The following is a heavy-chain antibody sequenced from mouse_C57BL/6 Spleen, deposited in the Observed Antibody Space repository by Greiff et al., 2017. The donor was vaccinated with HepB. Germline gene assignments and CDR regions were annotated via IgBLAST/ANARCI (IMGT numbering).Heavy chain of an antibody. CDR2: IYPRSGNT. J-gene: IGHJ3*01. V-gene: IGHV1-81*01. CDR3: ARKTGTWFAD. CDR1: GYTFTSYG. D-gene: IGHD4-1*01. Sequence: VQLQQSGAELARPGASVKLSCKASGYTFTSYGISWVKQRTGQGLEWIGEIYPRSGNTYYNEKLKGKATLTADKSSSTAYMELRSLTSEDSAVYFCARKTGTWFADWGQGTLVTVSA.